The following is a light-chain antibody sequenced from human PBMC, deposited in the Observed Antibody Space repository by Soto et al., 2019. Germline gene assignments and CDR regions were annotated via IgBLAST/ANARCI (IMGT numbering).Light chain of an antibody. J-gene: IGKJ1*01. CDR2: GAS. CDR3: QQYGSSPRT. CDR1: QSVSSSY. Sequence: EIVLTQSPGTLSFSPGERATLSWRANQSVSSSYLAWYQQKPGQAPRLLIYGASSRATGIPDRFSGSGSGTDFTLTISRLEPEDFAVYYCQQYGSSPRTFGQGTKVDIK. V-gene: IGKV3-20*01.